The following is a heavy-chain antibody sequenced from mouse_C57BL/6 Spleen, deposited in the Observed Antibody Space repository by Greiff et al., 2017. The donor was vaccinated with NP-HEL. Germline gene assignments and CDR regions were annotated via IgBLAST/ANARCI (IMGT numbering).Heavy chain of an antibody. CDR2: IWSGGST. D-gene: IGHD2-5*01. Sequence: QVQLQQSGPGLVQPSQSLSITCTVSGFSLTSYGVHWVRQSPGKGLEWLGVIWSGGSTDYNAAFISRLSISKDNTKSKVFFKMNSLQADDTAIDYSARNEAYYSIFAYWGQGTLVTVSA. V-gene: IGHV2-2*01. CDR3: ARNEAYYSIFAY. CDR1: GFSLTSYG. J-gene: IGHJ3*01.